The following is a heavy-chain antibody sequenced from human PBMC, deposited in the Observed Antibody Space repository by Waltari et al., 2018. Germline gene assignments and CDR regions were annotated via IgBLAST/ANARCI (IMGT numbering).Heavy chain of an antibody. J-gene: IGHJ4*02. CDR3: AREIPGGIAAAGTGFDY. CDR1: GYTFTSYA. Sequence: QVQLVQSGAEVKKPGASVKVSCKASGYTFTSYAMHWVRQAPGQRLEWMGWINAGNGNTKYSQKFQGRVTITRDTSASTAYMELSSLRSEDTAVYYCAREIPGGIAAAGTGFDYWGQGTLVTVSS. CDR2: INAGNGNT. D-gene: IGHD6-13*01. V-gene: IGHV1-3*01.